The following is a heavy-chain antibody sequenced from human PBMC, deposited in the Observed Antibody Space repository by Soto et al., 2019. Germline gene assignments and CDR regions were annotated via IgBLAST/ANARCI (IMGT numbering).Heavy chain of an antibody. CDR1: GGSFSGYY. CDR2: INHSGST. Sequence: PSETLSLTCAVYGGSFSGYYWSWIRQPPGKGLEWIGEINHSGSTNYNPSLKSRVTISVDTSKHQFSLKLSSVTAADTAVYYCARKGGMITFGGVIVASPYYYYGMDVWGQGTTVTVSS. CDR3: ARKGGMITFGGVIVASPYYYYGMDV. D-gene: IGHD3-16*02. J-gene: IGHJ6*02. V-gene: IGHV4-34*01.